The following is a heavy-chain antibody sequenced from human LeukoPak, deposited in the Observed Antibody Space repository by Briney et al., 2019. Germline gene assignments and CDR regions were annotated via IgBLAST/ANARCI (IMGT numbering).Heavy chain of an antibody. CDR1: GGSFSGYY. CDR2: INHSGST. Sequence: SETLSLTCAVYGGSFSGYYWSWIRQPPGKGLEWIGEINHSGSTNYSPSLKSRVTISVDTSKNQFSLRLSSVTAADTAVYYCARDLGREFDYWGQGTLVTVSS. J-gene: IGHJ4*02. CDR3: ARDLGREFDY. V-gene: IGHV4-34*01. D-gene: IGHD3-16*01.